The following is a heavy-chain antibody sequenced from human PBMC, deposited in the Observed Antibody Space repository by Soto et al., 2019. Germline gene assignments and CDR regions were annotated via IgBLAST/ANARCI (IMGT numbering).Heavy chain of an antibody. CDR2: ISAYNGNT. Sequence: ASVKVSCKASGYTFTSYGISWVRQAPGQGLEWMGWISAYNGNTNYAQKLQGRVTMTTDTSTSTAYMELRSLRSDDTAAYYCARVVTMVRGAISPYNWFDPWGQGTLVTVSS. J-gene: IGHJ5*02. V-gene: IGHV1-18*01. D-gene: IGHD3-10*01. CDR1: GYTFTSYG. CDR3: ARVVTMVRGAISPYNWFDP.